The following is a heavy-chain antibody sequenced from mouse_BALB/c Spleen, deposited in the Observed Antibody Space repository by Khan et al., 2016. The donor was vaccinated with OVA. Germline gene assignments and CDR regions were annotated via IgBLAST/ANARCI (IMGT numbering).Heavy chain of an antibody. CDR1: GYTFINYW. CDR2: INPSTGYT. CDR3: ARSGLRWDFDD. V-gene: IGHV1-7*01. D-gene: IGHD1-1*01. Sequence: QVQLQQSGAELAKPGASVKMSCKASGYTFINYWILWIKQRPGQGLEWIGYINPSTGYTEYNQNFKDKATLTADKYSSTAYMQLSSLTSEDSTVYYWARSGLRWDFDDWGQGTTLTVSS. J-gene: IGHJ2*01.